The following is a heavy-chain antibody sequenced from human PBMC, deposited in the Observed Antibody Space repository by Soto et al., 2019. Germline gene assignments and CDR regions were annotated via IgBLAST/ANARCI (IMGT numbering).Heavy chain of an antibody. CDR1: GGSISSSNYY. D-gene: IGHD1-26*01. CDR3: AIQEVGGSYVYTFDP. V-gene: IGHV4-39*01. CDR2: IYYSGST. J-gene: IGHJ5*02. Sequence: PSETLSLTCTVSGGSISSSNYYWGWIRQPPEKGLEWIGSIYYSGSTYYNPSLKSRVTISVDTSKNQFSLKLSSVTAADTAVYYCAIQEVGGSYVYTFDPWGQGTLVTVS.